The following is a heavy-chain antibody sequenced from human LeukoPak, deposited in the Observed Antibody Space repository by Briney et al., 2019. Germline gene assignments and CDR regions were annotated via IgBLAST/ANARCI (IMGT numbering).Heavy chain of an antibody. CDR3: ARGGTAMVTRIDY. CDR2: TYHSGTT. D-gene: IGHD5-18*01. J-gene: IGHJ4*02. CDR1: GVSISSYY. Sequence: PSETLSLTCTVSGVSISSYYWNWIRQPPGKGLEWIGYTYHSGTTNYNPSLKSRVTISVDTSKNQFSLKLSSVTAADTAVYYCARGGTAMVTRIDYWGQGTLVTVSS. V-gene: IGHV4-59*01.